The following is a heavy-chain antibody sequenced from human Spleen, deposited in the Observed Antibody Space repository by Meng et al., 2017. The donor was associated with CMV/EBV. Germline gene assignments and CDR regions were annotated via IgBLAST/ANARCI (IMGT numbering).Heavy chain of an antibody. Sequence: GESLKISCAASGFTFSSHAMSWVRQAPGKGLEWVSIIYSGDSTTYYADSVKGRFTISRDNSKNTLYLQMNSLRAEDTAVYYCAKDQNGLYYDFWTGYDYWGQGTLVTVSS. J-gene: IGHJ4*02. CDR1: GFTFSSHA. CDR2: IYSGDSTT. CDR3: AKDQNGLYYDFWTGYDY. D-gene: IGHD3-3*01. V-gene: IGHV3-23*03.